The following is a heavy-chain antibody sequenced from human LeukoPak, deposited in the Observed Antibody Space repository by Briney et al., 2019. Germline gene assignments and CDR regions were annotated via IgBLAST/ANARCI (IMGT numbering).Heavy chain of an antibody. Sequence: GGSLRLSCAASAFTFSTYWMSWVRQAPGKGLEWVADIKQDGSEKYYVDSVKGRFTISRDNAKNSLYLQMNSLRAEDTAVYYCARGGSHQSWGQGTLVTVSS. CDR2: IKQDGSEK. J-gene: IGHJ4*02. D-gene: IGHD1-26*01. CDR1: AFTFSTYW. V-gene: IGHV3-7*03. CDR3: ARGGSHQS.